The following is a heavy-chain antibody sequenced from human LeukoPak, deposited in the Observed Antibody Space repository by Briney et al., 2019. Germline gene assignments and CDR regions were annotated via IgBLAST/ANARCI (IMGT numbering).Heavy chain of an antibody. CDR2: IKQDGSEK. CDR1: GFTFSSYW. J-gene: IGHJ4*02. CDR3: ARVVFDGLYYYDCSGYFGPGVPDY. D-gene: IGHD3-22*01. Sequence: PGGSLRLSCAASGFTFSSYWMSWVRQAPGKGLEWVANIKQDGSEKYYVDSVKGRFTISRDNAKNSLYLQMNSLRAEDTAVYYCARVVFDGLYYYDCSGYFGPGVPDYWGQGTLVTVSS. V-gene: IGHV3-7*01.